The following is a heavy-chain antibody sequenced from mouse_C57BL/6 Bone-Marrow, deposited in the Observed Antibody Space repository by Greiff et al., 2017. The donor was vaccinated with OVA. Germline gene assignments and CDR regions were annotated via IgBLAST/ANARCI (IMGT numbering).Heavy chain of an antibody. CDR1: GYTFTSYW. J-gene: IGHJ4*01. CDR3: LRYGSYAMDY. CDR2: ICPGSGST. Sequence: VQLQQPGAELVQPGASVKMSCKASGYTFTSYWITWVKQRPGQGLEWIGDICPGSGSTNYNEKFTSKATLTVDTSASTAYQQLSSLTSEDSAVYYCLRYGSYAMDYWGQGTAVTVSS. V-gene: IGHV1-55*01. D-gene: IGHD1-1*01.